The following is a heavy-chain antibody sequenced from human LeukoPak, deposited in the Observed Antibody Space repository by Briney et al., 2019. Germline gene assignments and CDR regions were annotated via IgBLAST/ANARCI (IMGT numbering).Heavy chain of an antibody. Sequence: PSETLSLTCTVSGGSISSGNYYWSWIRQHPGKGLEWIGNICYSGSIYYNPSLKSRVTVSVDTSKNQFSLKLSSVTAADTAVYYCARSSFGGVIVSPSYFDYWGQGTLVTVSS. J-gene: IGHJ4*02. CDR2: ICYSGSI. CDR1: GGSISSGNYY. D-gene: IGHD3-16*02. V-gene: IGHV4-31*03. CDR3: ARSSFGGVIVSPSYFDY.